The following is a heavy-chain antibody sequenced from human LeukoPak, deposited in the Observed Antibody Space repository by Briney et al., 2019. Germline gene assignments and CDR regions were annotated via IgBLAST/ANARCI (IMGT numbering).Heavy chain of an antibody. V-gene: IGHV4-59*01. CDR3: ARSLYPNWYFDL. CDR2: IYYSGST. D-gene: IGHD2-2*01. Sequence: SETLSLTCTVSGDSISSYYWSWIRQPPGKGLEWIGYIYYSGSTNYNPSLKSRVTISVDTSKNQFSLKLSSVTAADTAVYYCARSLYPNWYFDLWGRGTLVTVSS. J-gene: IGHJ2*01. CDR1: GDSISSYY.